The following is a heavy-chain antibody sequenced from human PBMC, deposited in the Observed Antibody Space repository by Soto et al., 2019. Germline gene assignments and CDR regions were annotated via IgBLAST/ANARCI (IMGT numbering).Heavy chain of an antibody. V-gene: IGHV3-21*01. J-gene: IGHJ6*02. CDR1: GFTFSTYS. Sequence: GGSLRLSCVGSGFTFSTYSINWVRQAPGKGLEWVSSISSRSDIYYADSVKGRFTISRDNAKNSVSLQMNSLRAEDTAVYYCAREYTAWPLAYGLDVRSQGTTVTVSS. CDR2: ISSRSDI. D-gene: IGHD2-2*02. CDR3: AREYTAWPLAYGLDV.